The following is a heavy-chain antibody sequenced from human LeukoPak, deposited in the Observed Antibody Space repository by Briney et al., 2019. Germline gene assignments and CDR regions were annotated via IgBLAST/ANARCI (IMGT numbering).Heavy chain of an antibody. D-gene: IGHD3-3*01. Sequence: GGSLRLSCAASGFTFSSYWMSWVRQAPGKGLEWVSGISWNSGSIGYADSVKGRFTISRDNAKNSLYLQMNSLRAEDTALYYCAKDQTSIFGVPPSMDVWGQGTTVTVSS. CDR2: ISWNSGSI. CDR3: AKDQTSIFGVPPSMDV. V-gene: IGHV3-9*01. J-gene: IGHJ6*02. CDR1: GFTFSSYW.